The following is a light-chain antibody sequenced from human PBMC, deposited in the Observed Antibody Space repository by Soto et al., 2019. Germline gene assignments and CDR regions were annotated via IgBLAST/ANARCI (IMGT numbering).Light chain of an antibody. CDR3: QQYGISPPLT. J-gene: IGKJ4*01. CDR1: LSVSSNY. CDR2: GAS. Sequence: EIVLTQSPGTLSLSPGERATLSCRASLSVSSNYLAWYQQKPGQAPRLLIYGASSRATGIPDRFSGSGSGTDFTLTISRLEPEDFVVYYCQQYGISPPLTFGGGTKVDIK. V-gene: IGKV3-20*01.